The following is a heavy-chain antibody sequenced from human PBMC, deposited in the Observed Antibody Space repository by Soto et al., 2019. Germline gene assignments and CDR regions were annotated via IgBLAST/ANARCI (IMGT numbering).Heavy chain of an antibody. CDR3: ARDGGYSYGGLRYYYGMDV. V-gene: IGHV3-30-3*01. CDR1: GFTFSSYA. CDR2: ISYDGSNK. J-gene: IGHJ6*02. D-gene: IGHD5-18*01. Sequence: QVQLVESGGGVVQPGRSLRLSCAASGFTFSSYAMHWVRQAPGKGLEWVAVISYDGSNKYYADSVKGRFTIYRDNSKNTLYLQMNSLRAEDTAVYYCARDGGYSYGGLRYYYGMDVWGQGTTVTVSS.